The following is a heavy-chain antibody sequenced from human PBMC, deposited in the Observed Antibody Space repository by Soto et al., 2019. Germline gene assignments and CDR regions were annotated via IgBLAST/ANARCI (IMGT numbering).Heavy chain of an antibody. CDR3: ASNPGGTEYFQH. Sequence: QVQLQESGPGLVKPSETLSLTCTVSGGSISSYYWSWIRQPPGKGLEWIGYIYYSGSTNYNPSLKSRVTISVDTSKNQFSLKLSSVTAADTAVYYCASNPGGTEYFQHWGQGTLVTVSS. J-gene: IGHJ1*01. D-gene: IGHD1-1*01. V-gene: IGHV4-59*01. CDR1: GGSISSYY. CDR2: IYYSGST.